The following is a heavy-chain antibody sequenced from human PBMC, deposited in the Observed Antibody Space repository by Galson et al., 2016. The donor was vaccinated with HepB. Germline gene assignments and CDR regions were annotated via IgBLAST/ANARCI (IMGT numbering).Heavy chain of an antibody. CDR3: SRELMGGKEYYYYGMDV. V-gene: IGHV3-48*02. J-gene: IGHJ6*02. CDR2: LSSTSSTI. CDR1: GFSFSSYN. D-gene: IGHD3-16*01. Sequence: SLRLSCAASGFSFSSYNMNWVRQAPGKGLEWVSFLSSTSSTIYYADSVKGRFTISRDNAKNSLYLQMNSLRDEDTAVYYCSRELMGGKEYYYYGMDVWGQGTTVTVSS.